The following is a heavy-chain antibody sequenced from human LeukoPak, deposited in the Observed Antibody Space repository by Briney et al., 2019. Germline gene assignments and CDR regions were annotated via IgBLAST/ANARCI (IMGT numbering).Heavy chain of an antibody. CDR2: MNPNSGNT. CDR3: ARGRRQMATTQFFHY. Sequence: GASVKVSCKASGYTFTSYDINWVRQATGQGLEWMGWMNPNSGNTGYAQKFQGRVTMTRNTSISTAYMELSSLRSEDTAVYYCARGRRQMATTQFFHYWGQGTLVTVSS. J-gene: IGHJ4*02. D-gene: IGHD5-12*01. CDR1: GYTFTSYD. V-gene: IGHV1-8*01.